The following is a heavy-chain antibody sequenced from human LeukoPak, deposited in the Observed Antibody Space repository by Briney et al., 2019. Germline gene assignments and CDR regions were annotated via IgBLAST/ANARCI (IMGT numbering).Heavy chain of an antibody. Sequence: GGSLRLSCAASGFTFDDYGMSWVRQAPGKGLEWVSGINWNGGNTNYAGSVKGRSTISRDNAKNSLYLQMNNLRAEDTALYYCAELGITMIGGVWGKGTTVTISS. CDR1: GFTFDDYG. V-gene: IGHV3-20*04. CDR2: INWNGGNT. J-gene: IGHJ6*04. D-gene: IGHD3-10*02. CDR3: AELGITMIGGV.